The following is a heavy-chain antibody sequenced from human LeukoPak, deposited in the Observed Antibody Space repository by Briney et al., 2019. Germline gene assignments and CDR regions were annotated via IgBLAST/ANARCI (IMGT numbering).Heavy chain of an antibody. Sequence: GGSLRLSCAASRFIFTNYWILWVRQAPGKGLVWVSHVNNDGSATSYADSVKGRFTISRDSAKNTVYLHMNSLRVEDTAVYYCTSFFETNWGQGTLVTVSS. D-gene: IGHD2/OR15-2a*01. V-gene: IGHV3-74*01. CDR3: TSFFETN. J-gene: IGHJ4*02. CDR1: RFIFTNYW. CDR2: VNNDGSAT.